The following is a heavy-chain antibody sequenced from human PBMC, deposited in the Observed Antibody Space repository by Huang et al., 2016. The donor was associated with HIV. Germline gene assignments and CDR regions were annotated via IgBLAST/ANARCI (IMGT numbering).Heavy chain of an antibody. CDR3: ARLRAVVVPATPRGGWFDP. CDR1: GYTFTSYA. Sequence: QVQLVQSGAEVKKPGASVKVSCKASGYTFTSYAMHWVRQAPGQRLEWMGWINAGNGNTKNSQKFQGRVTITRDTSAGAAYRELGSLRSEDTAVYYCARLRAVVVPATPRGGWFDPWGQGTLVTVSS. V-gene: IGHV1-3*01. D-gene: IGHD2-15*01. CDR2: INAGNGNT. J-gene: IGHJ5*02.